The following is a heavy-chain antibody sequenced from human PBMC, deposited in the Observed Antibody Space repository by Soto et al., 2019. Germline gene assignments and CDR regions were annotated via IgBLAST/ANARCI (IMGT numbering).Heavy chain of an antibody. Sequence: QVQLVESGGGEVQPGTSLRLSCIASGFIFSNNGMHWVRQAPGKGLEWVALVSHDGRKTFYADSVKGRLTIYRDNSKNTVYLHMNNLRPEDTAVYRCARDLRQGAPGATVYGMDVWGQGTTVTVSS. CDR2: VSHDGRKT. CDR3: ARDLRQGAPGATVYGMDV. D-gene: IGHD7-27*01. J-gene: IGHJ6*02. V-gene: IGHV3-30*03. CDR1: GFIFSNNG.